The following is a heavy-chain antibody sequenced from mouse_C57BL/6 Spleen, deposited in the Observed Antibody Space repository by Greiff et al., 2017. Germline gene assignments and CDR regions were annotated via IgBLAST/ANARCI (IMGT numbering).Heavy chain of an antibody. CDR3: ARNWDVGAMDY. Sequence: VKLQQPGAELVMPGASVKLSCKASGYTFTSYWMHWVKQRPGQGLEWIGEIDPSDSYTNYNQKFKGKSTLTVDKSSSTAYMQLSSLTSEDSAVYYCARNWDVGAMDYWGQGTSVTVSS. CDR1: GYTFTSYW. J-gene: IGHJ4*01. V-gene: IGHV1-69*01. CDR2: IDPSDSYT. D-gene: IGHD4-1*01.